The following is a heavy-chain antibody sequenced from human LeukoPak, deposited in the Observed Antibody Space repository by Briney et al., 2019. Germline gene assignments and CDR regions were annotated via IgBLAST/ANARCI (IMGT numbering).Heavy chain of an antibody. CDR3: AKDGRQRKTYFYASGSANDFDI. Sequence: GGSLRLSCAASGFTFSSYWMSWVRQAPGKGLEWVAFTRYDGSNKYYADSVKGRFTISRDTSKNTLSLHMNSLRAEDTAVYYCAKDGRQRKTYFYASGSANDFDIWGQGTMVTVSS. CDR2: TRYDGSNK. D-gene: IGHD3-10*01. J-gene: IGHJ3*02. CDR1: GFTFSSYW. V-gene: IGHV3-30*02.